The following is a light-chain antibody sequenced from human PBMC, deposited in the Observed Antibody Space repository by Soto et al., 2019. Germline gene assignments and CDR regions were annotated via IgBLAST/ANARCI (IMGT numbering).Light chain of an antibody. CDR3: QQYNNWPRT. Sequence: IVMTQSPATLSVSPGERATLSCRASQSISTKLAWYQQKPGQAPRLLIYGASTRATGIPARFSGSGSGTEFTLTISSLQSEDFAVYYCQQYNNWPRTFAQGTKVDIK. J-gene: IGKJ1*01. CDR2: GAS. V-gene: IGKV3-15*01. CDR1: QSISTK.